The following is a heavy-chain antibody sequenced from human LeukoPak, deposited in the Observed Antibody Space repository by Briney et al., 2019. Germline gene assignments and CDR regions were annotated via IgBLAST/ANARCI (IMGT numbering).Heavy chain of an antibody. CDR3: ARHMVITPFDS. J-gene: IGHJ4*02. CDR2: ISASGNII. D-gene: IGHD4/OR15-4a*01. CDR1: GFPFRDYY. V-gene: IGHV3-11*01. Sequence: PGGSLRLSCVASGFPFRDYYFSWVRQASGQGLEWLSFISASGNIIHYEDSVKGRFTISRDDAKNSVFLQMDSLRTEDTALYYCARHMVITPFDSWGQGTLVTVSS.